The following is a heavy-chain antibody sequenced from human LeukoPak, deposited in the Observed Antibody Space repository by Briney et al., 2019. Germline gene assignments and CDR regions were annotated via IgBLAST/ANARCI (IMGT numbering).Heavy chain of an antibody. J-gene: IGHJ5*02. CDR2: IIPIFGIA. CDR3: AGSEDATWFDP. V-gene: IGHV1-69*04. Sequence: GASVKVSCKASGGTFSSYAISWVLQAPGQGLEWMGRIIPIFGIANYAQKFQGRVTITADKSTSTAYMELSSLRSEDTAVYYCAGSEDATWFDPWGQGTLVTVSS. CDR1: GGTFSSYA. D-gene: IGHD3-10*01.